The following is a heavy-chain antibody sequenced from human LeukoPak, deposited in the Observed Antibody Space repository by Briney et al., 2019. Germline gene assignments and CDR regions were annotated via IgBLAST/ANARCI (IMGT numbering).Heavy chain of an antibody. CDR3: ARHSKAGHRGMDV. Sequence: SETLSLTCAVYGGSFSGYYWSWIRQPPGKGLEWIGEINHSGSTNYNPSLKSRVTISVDTSKNQFSLKLSSVTAADTAVYYCARHSKAGHRGMDVWGQGTTVTVSS. J-gene: IGHJ6*02. CDR2: INHSGST. CDR1: GGSFSGYY. V-gene: IGHV4-34*01. D-gene: IGHD6-13*01.